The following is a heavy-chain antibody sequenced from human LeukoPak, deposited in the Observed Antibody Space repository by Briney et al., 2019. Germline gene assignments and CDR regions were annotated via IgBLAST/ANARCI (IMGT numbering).Heavy chain of an antibody. Sequence: ASVKVSCKASGGTFSSYAISWVRQAPGQGLEWMGGIIPIFGTANYAQKFQGRVTITADESTSTAYMELSSLRSEDTVVYYCARGDSDTYYYYGMDVWGQGTTVTVSS. CDR2: IIPIFGTA. D-gene: IGHD2-15*01. CDR3: ARGDSDTYYYYGMDV. CDR1: GGTFSSYA. J-gene: IGHJ6*02. V-gene: IGHV1-69*01.